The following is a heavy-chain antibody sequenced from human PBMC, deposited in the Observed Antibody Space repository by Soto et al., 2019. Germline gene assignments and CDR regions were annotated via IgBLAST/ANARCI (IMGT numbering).Heavy chain of an antibody. V-gene: IGHV3-48*01. CDR3: VRDHDYAFDV. J-gene: IGHJ3*01. D-gene: IGHD2-21*02. CDR1: GFTFTSYS. CDR2: SWGSSSTI. Sequence: PGGSLRLSCAASGFTFTSYSMNWVRQAPGKGLEWISYSWGSSSTIYYADSVKGRFTISRDNAKSSVHLQMNSLRAEDTAVYYCVRDHDYAFDVWGQGTMVTVSS.